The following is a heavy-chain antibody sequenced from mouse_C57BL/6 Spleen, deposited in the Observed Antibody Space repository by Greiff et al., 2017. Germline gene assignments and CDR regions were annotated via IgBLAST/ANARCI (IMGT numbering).Heavy chain of an antibody. Sequence: QVQLQQPGAELVKPGASVKLSCKASGYTFTCYWMHWVKQRPGQGLEWIGMIHPNSGSTNYNEKFKSKATLTVDKSSSTAYMQLSSLTSEDSAVYYCAREEGLLLRYLYYAMDYWGQGTSVTVSS. CDR2: IHPNSGST. D-gene: IGHD1-1*01. V-gene: IGHV1-64*01. CDR3: AREEGLLLRYLYYAMDY. J-gene: IGHJ4*01. CDR1: GYTFTCYW.